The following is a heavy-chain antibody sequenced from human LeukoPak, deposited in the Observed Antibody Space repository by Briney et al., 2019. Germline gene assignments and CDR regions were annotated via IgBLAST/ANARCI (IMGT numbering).Heavy chain of an antibody. Sequence: SETLSRTCTVSGGSISSDYWSWIRQPPGKGLEWIGYIYSSGSTNYNPSLKTRVTISVDTSKNQFSLKLSSVTAADTAVYYCARAYSSGRYYWFDPWGQGTLVTVSS. CDR3: ARAYSSGRYYWFDP. D-gene: IGHD6-19*01. V-gene: IGHV4-59*01. J-gene: IGHJ5*02. CDR1: GGSISSDY. CDR2: IYSSGST.